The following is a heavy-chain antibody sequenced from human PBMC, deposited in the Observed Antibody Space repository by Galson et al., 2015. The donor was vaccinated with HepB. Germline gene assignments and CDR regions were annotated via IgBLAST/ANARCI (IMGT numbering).Heavy chain of an antibody. V-gene: IGHV3-74*01. CDR1: EFTFTDHW. CDR2: VSSDGSIT. D-gene: IGHD1-1*01. CDR3: ARDNCHFDL. J-gene: IGHJ2*01. Sequence: SLRLSCAASEFTFTDHWMHWVRQAPGKGLIWVSQVSSDGSITNYADSVNGRFTISRDNAKNMLYLQMNSLRVEDTAVYYCARDNCHFDLWGRGTLVTVSS.